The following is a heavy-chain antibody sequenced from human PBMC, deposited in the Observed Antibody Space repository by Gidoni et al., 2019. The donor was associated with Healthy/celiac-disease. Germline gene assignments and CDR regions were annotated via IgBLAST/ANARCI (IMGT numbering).Heavy chain of an antibody. Sequence: EVQLVESGGGLVQPGRSLRLSCAASGFTLDDYAMHWVRQAPGKGLEWVSGISWNSGSIGYADSVKGRFTISRDNAKNSLYLQMNSLRAEDTALYYCAKDIGSSWYVGNGMDVWGQGTTVTVSS. CDR2: ISWNSGSI. D-gene: IGHD6-13*01. V-gene: IGHV3-9*01. CDR1: GFTLDDYA. CDR3: AKDIGSSWYVGNGMDV. J-gene: IGHJ6*02.